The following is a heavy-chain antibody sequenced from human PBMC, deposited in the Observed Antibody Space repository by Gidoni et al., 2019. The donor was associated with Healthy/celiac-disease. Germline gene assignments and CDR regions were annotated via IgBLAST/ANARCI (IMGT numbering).Heavy chain of an antibody. V-gene: IGHV1-69*01. CDR1: RGTFSRYA. D-gene: IGHD3-3*01. Sequence: HVQLVQSGAEVKQPGSSLKVSCKSSRGTFSRYAIRWVRQAPGQGLEWKGGIIPIFGTANYAQKFQGRVTITADESTSTAYMELSSLRSEDTAVYYCALGPFGVAPRGADYYYYYMDVWGKGTTVTVSS. CDR2: IIPIFGTA. J-gene: IGHJ6*03. CDR3: ALGPFGVAPRGADYYYYYMDV.